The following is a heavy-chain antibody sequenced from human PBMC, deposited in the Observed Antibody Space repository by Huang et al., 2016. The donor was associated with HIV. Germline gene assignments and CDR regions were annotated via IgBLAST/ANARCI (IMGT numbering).Heavy chain of an antibody. CDR3: ARGRTRSSLYDSYYGLDV. CDR2: IIPIFGTA. Sequence: QVQLVQSGAEVKKPGSSVKVSCKASGGTFSTYVISWVRQAPGQGLEWMGWIIPIFGTANYAQKFQGTVTITADEFTSTAYMELSSRRSEDTALYYCARGRTRSSLYDSYYGLDVWGQGTTVTVSS. D-gene: IGHD6-6*01. V-gene: IGHV1-69*01. J-gene: IGHJ6*02. CDR1: GGTFSTYV.